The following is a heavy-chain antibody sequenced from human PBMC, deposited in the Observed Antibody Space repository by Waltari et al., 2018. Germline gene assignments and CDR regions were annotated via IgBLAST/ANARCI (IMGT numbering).Heavy chain of an antibody. Sequence: QVQLVQSGAEVKKPGASVKVSCKASGYTFTGYYMHWVRQAPGQGLEWMGWINPNSGGTNDAQKLQGWVTMTRDTSISTAYMELSRLRSDDTAVYYCARDYYDSSGYYFFDYWGQGTLVTVSS. CDR3: ARDYYDSSGYYFFDY. V-gene: IGHV1-2*04. CDR2: INPNSGGT. J-gene: IGHJ4*02. CDR1: GYTFTGYY. D-gene: IGHD3-22*01.